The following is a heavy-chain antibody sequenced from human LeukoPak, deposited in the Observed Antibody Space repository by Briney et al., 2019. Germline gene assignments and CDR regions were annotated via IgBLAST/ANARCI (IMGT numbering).Heavy chain of an antibody. CDR3: ARDVTALDS. CDR2: INQGGSEK. J-gene: IGHJ4*02. Sequence: PGGSLRLSCAASQFTFSNSWMSWVRQAPGKGLEWVANINQGGSEKYYVDSVRGRFTISRDNAKNSLYLQMNSLRADDTAVYYCARDVTALDSWGQGTLVTVSS. CDR1: QFTFSNSW. V-gene: IGHV3-7*01. D-gene: IGHD2-2*01.